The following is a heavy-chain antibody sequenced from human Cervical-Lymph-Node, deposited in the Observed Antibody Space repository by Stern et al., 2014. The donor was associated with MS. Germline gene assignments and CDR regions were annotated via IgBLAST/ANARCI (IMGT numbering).Heavy chain of an antibody. CDR1: GFSLNNPTMG. V-gene: IGHV2-26*01. CDR2: IFSNDEK. D-gene: IGHD3-10*01. J-gene: IGHJ5*02. Sequence: QVTLRESGTVLVKPTETLTLTCTVSGFSLNNPTMGVSWIRQPPGKALEWLAHIFSNDEKSYSTSLKSRLTISKDISKSQVVLTMSNMDPVDTATYSCARTSYYSDSGTWVGWFDPWGQGTLVTVSS. CDR3: ARTSYYSDSGTWVGWFDP.